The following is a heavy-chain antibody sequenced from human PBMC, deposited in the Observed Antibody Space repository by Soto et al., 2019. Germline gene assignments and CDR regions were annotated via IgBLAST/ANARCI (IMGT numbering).Heavy chain of an antibody. CDR1: GYTFTSYY. V-gene: IGHV1-46*01. Sequence: ASVKVSCKASGYTFTSYYMHWVRQAPGQGLEWMGIINPSGGSTSYAQKFQGRVTMTRDTSTSTVYMELSSLRSEDTAVYYCARGLVTYKTLRGINFDYWGQGTLVTVSS. CDR2: INPSGGST. CDR3: ARGLVTYKTLRGINFDY. J-gene: IGHJ4*02. D-gene: IGHD3-9*01.